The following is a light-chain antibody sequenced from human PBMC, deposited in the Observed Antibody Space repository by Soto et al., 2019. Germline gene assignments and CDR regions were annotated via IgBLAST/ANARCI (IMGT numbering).Light chain of an antibody. CDR1: SSDVGGYNY. Sequence: QSALTQPASVSGSPGQSITISCTGTSSDVGGYNYVSWYQQLPGKAPKLIIYDVNNRPSGVSNRISVSQSANAASLTISGLQAEDEADYYCTSYTIINSLYVFGTGTKVTVL. V-gene: IGLV2-14*03. CDR2: DVN. CDR3: TSYTIINSLYV. J-gene: IGLJ1*01.